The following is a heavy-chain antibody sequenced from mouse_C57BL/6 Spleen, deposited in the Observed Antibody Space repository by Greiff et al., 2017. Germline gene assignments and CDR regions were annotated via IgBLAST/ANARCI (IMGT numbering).Heavy chain of an antibody. CDR1: GYTFTEST. J-gene: IGHJ4*01. Sequence: QVQLQQSGAELVKPGASVKLSCKASGYTFTESTIHWVKQRSGQGLEWIGWFYPGSGSITYNEKFKDKATLTADTSYSTVYMELSRLTSEDSAVYFCARRDPYYGSSLYYAMDYWGQGTSVTVSS. CDR3: ARRDPYYGSSLYYAMDY. V-gene: IGHV1-62-2*01. CDR2: FYPGSGSI. D-gene: IGHD1-1*01.